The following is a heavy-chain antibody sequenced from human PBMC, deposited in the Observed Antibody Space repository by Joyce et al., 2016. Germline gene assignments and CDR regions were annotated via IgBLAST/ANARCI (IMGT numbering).Heavy chain of an antibody. V-gene: IGHV4-59*01. Sequence: QVQLQESGPGLVRPSETLSLTCTVSGDSIDTSYFSWIRQPPGKGLEWIGYVYYTWSSNYNPSLKSRVTISVDTSKNQFSLKLSSVTAADTAVYYCARSCNSDNCWNFDYWGQGMLVTVSS. D-gene: IGHD2/OR15-2a*01. CDR1: GDSIDTSY. J-gene: IGHJ4*02. CDR2: VYYTWSS. CDR3: ARSCNSDNCWNFDY.